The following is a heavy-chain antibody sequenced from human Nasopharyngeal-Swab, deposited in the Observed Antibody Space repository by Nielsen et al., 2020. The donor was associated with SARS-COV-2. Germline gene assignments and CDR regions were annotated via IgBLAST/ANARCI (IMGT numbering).Heavy chain of an antibody. CDR1: GFTFSRYW. CDR2: IKQDGSEK. J-gene: IGHJ6*02. CDR3: ARDSFSRVGAAGSSHYYYYGMDV. Sequence: GESLKISCAASGFTFSRYWMSWVRQAPGKGLEWVANIKQDGSEKYYVDSVKGRFTISRDNAKNSPYLQMNSLRAEDTAVYYCARDSFSRVGAAGSSHYYYYGMDVWGQGTTVTVSS. D-gene: IGHD6-13*01. V-gene: IGHV3-7*01.